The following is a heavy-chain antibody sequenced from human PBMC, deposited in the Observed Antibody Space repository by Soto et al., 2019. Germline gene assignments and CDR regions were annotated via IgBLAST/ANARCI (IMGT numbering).Heavy chain of an antibody. V-gene: IGHV3-30*18. Sequence: QEQLVESGGGVVQPGRSLRLSCAASGFTFRIYAMHWVRQAAGKGLEWVSAISHDGNNKYYVDSVKGRFAISRDNSKNTLYLQMNSLKPEDTAVYFCAKVVAQQLVRLGLDYWGQGTRVTVSS. CDR2: ISHDGNNK. CDR3: AKVVAQQLVRLGLDY. D-gene: IGHD1-1*01. CDR1: GFTFRIYA. J-gene: IGHJ4*02.